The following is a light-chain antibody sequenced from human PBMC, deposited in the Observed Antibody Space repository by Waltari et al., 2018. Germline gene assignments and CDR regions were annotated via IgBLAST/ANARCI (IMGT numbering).Light chain of an antibody. CDR2: GAS. CDR1: QSVSSN. Sequence: EIVMTQSPATLSVSPGERANISCRASQSVSSNLAWYQQKPGQAPRLLIYGASTRATGIPDRFSGSGSGTEFTLTISSLQSEDFAVYYCQQYNTWPTFGQGTKVEI. V-gene: IGKV3-15*01. CDR3: QQYNTWPT. J-gene: IGKJ1*01.